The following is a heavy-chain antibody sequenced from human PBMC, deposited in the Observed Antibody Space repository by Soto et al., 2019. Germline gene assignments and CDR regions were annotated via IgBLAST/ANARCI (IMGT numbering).Heavy chain of an antibody. Sequence: QSPGNGLEWIGIIYSTEITYYLPSLLSRVTISADTSMNEFSLRLSSVTAADAAVYYCARLNGYCVRTGCHGYYGMDVWGQGTRVTVSS. D-gene: IGHD2-2*03. CDR3: ARLNGYCVRTGCHGYYGMDV. J-gene: IGHJ6*02. V-gene: IGHV4-39*01. CDR2: IYSTEIT.